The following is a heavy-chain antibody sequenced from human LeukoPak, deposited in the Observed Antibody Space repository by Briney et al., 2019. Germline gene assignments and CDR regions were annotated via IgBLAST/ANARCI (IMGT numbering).Heavy chain of an antibody. CDR3: ASLVCSSTSCYTGGRWFDP. Sequence: GGSLRLSCAAPGFTFSDYYMSWIRQAPGKGLEWVSYISSSGSTIYYADSVKGRFTISRDNAKNSLYLQMNSLRAEDTAVYYCASLVCSSTSCYTGGRWFDPWGQGTLVTVSS. CDR2: ISSSGSTI. J-gene: IGHJ5*02. CDR1: GFTFSDYY. V-gene: IGHV3-11*01. D-gene: IGHD2-2*02.